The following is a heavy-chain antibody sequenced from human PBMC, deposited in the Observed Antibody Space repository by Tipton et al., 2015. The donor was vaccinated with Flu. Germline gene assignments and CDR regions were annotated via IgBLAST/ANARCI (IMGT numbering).Heavy chain of an antibody. CDR2: FSGSGGIT. CDR3: ARGYDILTDGGGYFDY. V-gene: IGHV3-23*01. D-gene: IGHD3-9*01. Sequence: SLRLSCATSGFTFSRYGMSWVRQGPGKGLEWVSGFSGSGGITYYADSVKGRFTISRDNSKNTLYLQMNSLRAEDTAVYYCARGYDILTDGGGYFDYWGQGTLVTVSS. J-gene: IGHJ4*02. CDR1: GFTFSRYG.